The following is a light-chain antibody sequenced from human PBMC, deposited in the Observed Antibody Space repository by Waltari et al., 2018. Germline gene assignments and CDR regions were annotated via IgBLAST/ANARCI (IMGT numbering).Light chain of an antibody. Sequence: IQMTHSPSTLPASVGHRVPTTCRASQYVKNNLAWFQQKPGKAPKVLIHKASRLESGVPSRFSGSGFGTEFILSISSLQPDDFATYYCQEYDSLPITFGGGTKVEIK. J-gene: IGKJ4*01. V-gene: IGKV1-5*03. CDR2: KAS. CDR1: QYVKNN. CDR3: QEYDSLPIT.